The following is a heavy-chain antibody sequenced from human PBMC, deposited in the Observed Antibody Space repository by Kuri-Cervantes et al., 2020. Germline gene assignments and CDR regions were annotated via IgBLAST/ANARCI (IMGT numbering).Heavy chain of an antibody. D-gene: IGHD2-15*01. CDR3: ARVDIVVVVATNILSAFDM. J-gene: IGHJ3*02. V-gene: IGHV3-7*01. CDR2: IKKDGSEK. Sequence: GESLKISCAASGFTFSSYWMSWVRQAPGKGLEWVANIKKDGSEKYYVDSVRGRFTISRDNAKNSLHLQMDSLRAEDTAVYYCARVDIVVVVATNILSAFDMWGQGTMVTVSS. CDR1: GFTFSSYW.